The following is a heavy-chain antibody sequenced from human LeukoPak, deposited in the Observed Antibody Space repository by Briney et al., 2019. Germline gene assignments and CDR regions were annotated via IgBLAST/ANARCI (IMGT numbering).Heavy chain of an antibody. J-gene: IGHJ3*02. V-gene: IGHV3-23*01. CDR1: GFTCSSYA. Sequence: GGSLRLSCAASGFTCSSYAMSRVRQAPGKGLEWVSAISGSGGSTYYADSVKGRFTISRDNSKNTLYLQMNSLRAEDTAVYYCAKMGQWLVDAFDIWGQGTMVTVSS. CDR3: AKMGQWLVDAFDI. CDR2: ISGSGGST. D-gene: IGHD6-19*01.